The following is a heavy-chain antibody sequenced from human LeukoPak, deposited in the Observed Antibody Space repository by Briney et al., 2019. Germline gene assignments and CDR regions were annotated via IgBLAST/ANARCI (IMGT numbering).Heavy chain of an antibody. CDR2: ISSNGGST. CDR3: ARDGGPGYYDILTGYSDY. V-gene: IGHV3-64*01. Sequence: PGGSLRLSCAASGFTFSSYAMHWVRQAPGKGLEYVSVISSNGGSTYYANSVKGRFTISRDNAKNSLYLQMNSLRAEDTAVYYCARDGGPGYYDILTGYSDYWGQGTLVTVSS. J-gene: IGHJ4*02. CDR1: GFTFSSYA. D-gene: IGHD3-9*01.